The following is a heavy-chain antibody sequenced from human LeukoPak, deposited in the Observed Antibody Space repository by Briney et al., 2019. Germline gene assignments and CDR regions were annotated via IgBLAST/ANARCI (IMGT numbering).Heavy chain of an antibody. CDR3: ARDRGVAVAGTGPRWFDP. V-gene: IGHV1-69*13. D-gene: IGHD6-19*01. CDR1: GGTFSSYA. J-gene: IGHJ5*02. Sequence: ASVKVSCKASGGTFSSYAISWVRQAPGQGLEWMGGIIPIFGTANYAQKFQGRVTITADESTSTAYMELSSLRSEDTAVYYCARDRGVAVAGTGPRWFDPWGQGTLVTVSS. CDR2: IIPIFGTA.